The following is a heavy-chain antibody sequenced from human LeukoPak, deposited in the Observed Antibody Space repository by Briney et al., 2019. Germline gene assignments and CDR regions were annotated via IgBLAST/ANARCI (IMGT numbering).Heavy chain of an antibody. CDR1: GFTFNNYA. V-gene: IGHV3-30*04. J-gene: IGHJ4*02. D-gene: IGHD3-3*01. Sequence: PGGSLRLSCAASGFTFNNYAIHWVRHAPGKGLEWVGVISYDGGDKFYVDSVKGRFTISRDNPKSTLYLQMNSLRVEDTAVYYCARAYESRYDSHKIGYWRQGTLVTVSS. CDR3: ARAYESRYDSHKIGY. CDR2: ISYDGGDK.